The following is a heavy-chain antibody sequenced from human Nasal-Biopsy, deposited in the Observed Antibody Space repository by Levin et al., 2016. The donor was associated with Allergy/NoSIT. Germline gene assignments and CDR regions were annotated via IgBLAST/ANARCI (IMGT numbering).Heavy chain of an antibody. Sequence: SVKVSCKASGSAFNTYAIHWVRQAPGHGLEWMGGIIPNVGTTFYAQRFQGRVTITADKSTSTAYIELNSLRSDDTAVFYCASDFYHDSRGYYGTGKWFDPWGQGTLVTVS. D-gene: IGHD3-22*01. CDR2: IIPNVGTT. J-gene: IGHJ5*02. CDR3: ASDFYHDSRGYYGTGKWFDP. CDR1: GSAFNTYA. V-gene: IGHV1-69*06.